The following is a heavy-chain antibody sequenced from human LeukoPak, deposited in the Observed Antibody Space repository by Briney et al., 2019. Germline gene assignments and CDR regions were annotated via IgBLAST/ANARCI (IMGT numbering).Heavy chain of an antibody. D-gene: IGHD2-15*01. CDR3: ARGMKRAAPGY. CDR2: ISGSGGST. J-gene: IGHJ4*02. V-gene: IGHV3-23*01. Sequence: GGSLRLSCAASRFTFSYYAMSWVRQAPGKGLEWVSGISGSGGSTYYADSVKGRFTITRDNSKNTLYLQMNSLRAEDTAVYYCARGMKRAAPGYWGQGTLVTVSS. CDR1: RFTFSYYA.